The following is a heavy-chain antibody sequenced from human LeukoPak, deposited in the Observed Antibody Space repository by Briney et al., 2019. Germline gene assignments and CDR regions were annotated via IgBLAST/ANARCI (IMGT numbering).Heavy chain of an antibody. J-gene: IGHJ4*02. Sequence: ASVKVSCKASGGTFSSYAISWVRQAPGQGLEWMGWINPNSGGTNYAQKFQGRVTMTRDTSISTAYMELTRLRSDDTAVYYCARGVVVVVAATREADYWGQGTLVTVSS. V-gene: IGHV1-2*02. D-gene: IGHD2-15*01. CDR3: ARGVVVVVAATREADY. CDR2: INPNSGGT. CDR1: GGTFSSYA.